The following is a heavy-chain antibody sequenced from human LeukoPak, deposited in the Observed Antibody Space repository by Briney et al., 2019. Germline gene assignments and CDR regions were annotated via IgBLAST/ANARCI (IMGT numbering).Heavy chain of an antibody. J-gene: IGHJ3*02. V-gene: IGHV5-51*01. D-gene: IGHD2-2*01. CDR2: IYPGDSDT. CDR1: GYSFTSYW. Sequence: GESLKISCKGSGYSFTSYWIGWVRQMPGKGLEWMGIIYPGDSDTRYSPSFQGQVTISADKSISTAYLQWSSLKASDTAMYYCARPVKPRRAYCSSPSCYGYDAFGIWGQGTMVTVSS. CDR3: ARPVKPRRAYCSSPSCYGYDAFGI.